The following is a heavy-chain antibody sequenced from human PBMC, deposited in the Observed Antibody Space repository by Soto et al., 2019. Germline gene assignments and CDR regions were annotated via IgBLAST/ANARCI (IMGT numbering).Heavy chain of an antibody. CDR2: IYYGGTS. V-gene: IGHV4-39*01. D-gene: IGHD5-12*01. CDR1: GGSISNTSYY. CDR3: ARVQRRWLSSDY. Sequence: SETLSLTCTVSGGSISNTSYYWGWVRQPPGKGLEWIGHIYYGGTSYSNPSLKGRASLSVDTSKNQFFLKLNSVTAADTAVYFCARVQRRWLSSDYWGQGTLVTVSS. J-gene: IGHJ4*02.